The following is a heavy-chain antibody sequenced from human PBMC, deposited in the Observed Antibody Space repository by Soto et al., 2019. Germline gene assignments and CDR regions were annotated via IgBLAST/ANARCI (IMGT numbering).Heavy chain of an antibody. V-gene: IGHV4-31*03. CDR1: GGSISSGGYY. D-gene: IGHD1-7*01. Sequence: QVQLQESGPGLVKPSQTLSLTCTVSGGSISSGGYYWSWIRQHPGKGLEWIGYIYYSGSTYYNPSLKSRVTISVDTSKNQFSLKLSSVTAADTAVYYCARVGRITGTTTPFDYWGQGTLVTVSS. CDR3: ARVGRITGTTTPFDY. CDR2: IYYSGST. J-gene: IGHJ4*02.